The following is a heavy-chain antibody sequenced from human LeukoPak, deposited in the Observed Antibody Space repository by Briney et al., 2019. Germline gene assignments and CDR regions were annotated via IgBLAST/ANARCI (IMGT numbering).Heavy chain of an antibody. V-gene: IGHV1-18*01. CDR3: ARDRRVGAKRIYYHHGMDV. J-gene: IGHJ6*02. CDR2: ISPYNVRT. CDR1: GYIFSSYG. D-gene: IGHD1-26*01. Sequence: ASVKVSCKASGYIFSSYGIHWVRQAPGQGLEWMGWISPYNVRTNFVQKFQGRVTMTTDTSTRTAYMELRSLRSDDTAVYYCARDRRVGAKRIYYHHGMDVWGQGTTVTVSS.